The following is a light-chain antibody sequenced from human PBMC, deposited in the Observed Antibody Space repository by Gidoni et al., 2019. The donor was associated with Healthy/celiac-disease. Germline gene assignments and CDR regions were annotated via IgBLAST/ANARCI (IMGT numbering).Light chain of an antibody. CDR3: QQYNSYSWT. CDR2: KAS. J-gene: IGKJ1*01. CDR1: QSISSW. V-gene: IGKV1-5*03. Sequence: DIQMTQSPSTLSASVGDRVTITCRASQSISSWLAWYQQKPGKAPKLLTFKASSLESGVPSRFSGSGSRTEFTLTISSLQPDDFATYYCQQYNSYSWTFGQXTKVEIK.